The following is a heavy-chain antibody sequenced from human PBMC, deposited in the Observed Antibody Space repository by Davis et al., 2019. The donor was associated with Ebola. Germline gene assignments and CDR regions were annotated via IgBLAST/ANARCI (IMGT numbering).Heavy chain of an antibody. CDR1: GFTFSSYT. CDR3: AREEQLVNWFDP. V-gene: IGHV3-21*01. J-gene: IGHJ5*02. D-gene: IGHD6-13*01. CDR2: ISSNSYYI. Sequence: PGGSLRLSCAASGFTFSSYTMNWVRQAPGKGLEWVSSISSNSYYIYYAHSLKGRFTISRDNAKNSLYLQMNSLRAEDTAAYYCAREEQLVNWFDPWGQGTLVTVSS.